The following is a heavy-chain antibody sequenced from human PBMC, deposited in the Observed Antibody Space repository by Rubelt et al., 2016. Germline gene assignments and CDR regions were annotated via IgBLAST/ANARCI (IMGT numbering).Heavy chain of an antibody. CDR2: INPNSGGT. Sequence: QVQLVQSGAEVKKPGASVKVSCKASGYTFTGYYMHWVRQAPGQGLEWMGWINPNSGGTNYAQNFQGRGTMTRATAITQAYMELSRLRVDDTAVYYCARFAVGGHSSGYLFDYWGQGTLVTVSS. D-gene: IGHD3-22*01. CDR1: GYTFTGYY. V-gene: IGHV1-2*02. CDR3: ARFAVGGHSSGYLFDY. J-gene: IGHJ4*02.